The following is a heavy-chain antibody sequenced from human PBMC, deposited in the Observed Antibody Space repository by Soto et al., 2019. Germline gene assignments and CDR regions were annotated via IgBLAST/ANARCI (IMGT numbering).Heavy chain of an antibody. CDR1: GYSFTNYY. D-gene: IGHD5-12*01. J-gene: IGHJ4*02. V-gene: IGHV1-46*01. CDR2: INPSGGTT. Sequence: QMQLVQSGAEVKKPGASVKVSCKASGYSFTNYYMHWVRQASGQGLEWMGIINPSGGTTRYARKFQGRITMTSDTSTSTVYMEVSSLSSEDTAVYYCARDGATMGSYYLDYWGQGTLVTVSS. CDR3: ARDGATMGSYYLDY.